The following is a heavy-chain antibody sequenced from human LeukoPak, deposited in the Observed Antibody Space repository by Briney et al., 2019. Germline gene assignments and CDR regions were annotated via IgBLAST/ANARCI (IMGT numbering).Heavy chain of an antibody. CDR2: IYPGDSDT. D-gene: IGHD3-16*02. J-gene: IGHJ3*01. CDR1: GYSFPNYW. CDR3: ARSRAEKVPVWGSYRHHDAFDL. V-gene: IGHV5-51*07. Sequence: GASLKISCKGSGYSFPNYWIGWVHQMPGKGLEWMGIIYPGDSDTTYKPSFQGHITVSADMSISTAYLQWSSLKASDTAMYYCARSRAEKVPVWGSYRHHDAFDLWGQGTRVTVSS.